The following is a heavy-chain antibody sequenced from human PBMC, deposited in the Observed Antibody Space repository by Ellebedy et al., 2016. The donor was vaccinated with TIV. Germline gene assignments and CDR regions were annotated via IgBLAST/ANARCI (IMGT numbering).Heavy chain of an antibody. CDR2: IRHDGINK. Sequence: GGSLRLSXAASGFMFSTYAMHWVRQAPGKGLEWVAFIRHDGINKNYADSVKGRFTISRDNAKNMLFLQMSSLRGEDMAVYFCARDPHGGYLDVWGKGTTVTVSS. CDR1: GFMFSTYA. D-gene: IGHD5-24*01. V-gene: IGHV3-30*02. CDR3: ARDPHGGYLDV. J-gene: IGHJ6*03.